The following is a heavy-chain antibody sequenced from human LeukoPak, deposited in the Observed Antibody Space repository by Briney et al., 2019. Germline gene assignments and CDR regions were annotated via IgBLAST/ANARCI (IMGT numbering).Heavy chain of an antibody. J-gene: IGHJ4*02. CDR1: GFTFSSYG. Sequence: PGGSLRLSCAASGFTFSSYGMHWVRQAPGKGLKWVAFIRYDGSDKYYGDSVKGRFTISRDNSMNTLYLQMNSLRAEDTAVYYCAREGPMVRGVIDYWGQGTLVTVSS. V-gene: IGHV3-30*02. CDR3: AREGPMVRGVIDY. D-gene: IGHD3-10*01. CDR2: IRYDGSDK.